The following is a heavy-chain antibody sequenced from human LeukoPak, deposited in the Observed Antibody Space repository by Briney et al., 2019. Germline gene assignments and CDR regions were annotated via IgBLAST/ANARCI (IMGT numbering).Heavy chain of an antibody. CDR3: ARDSPYCTNGVCPPLGYFDL. J-gene: IGHJ2*01. V-gene: IGHV1-69*05. CDR2: IIPIFGTA. CDR1: GYSFSTYG. Sequence: VASVKVSCKTSGYSFSTYGISWVRQAPGQGLEWMGGIIPIFGTANYAQKFQGRVTITTDESTSTAYMELSSLRSEDTAVYYCARDSPYCTNGVCPPLGYFDLWGRGTLVTVSS. D-gene: IGHD2-8*01.